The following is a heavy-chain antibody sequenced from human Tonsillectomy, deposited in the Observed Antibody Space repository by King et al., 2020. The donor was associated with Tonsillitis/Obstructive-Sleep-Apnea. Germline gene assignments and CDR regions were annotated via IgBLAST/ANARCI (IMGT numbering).Heavy chain of an antibody. J-gene: IGHJ4*02. D-gene: IGHD6-19*01. CDR1: GFSLSTSGLC. CDR2: IDWDDDK. CDR3: ARILAVAGTERAYYFDY. Sequence: VTLQESGPALVKPPQTLTLTCTFSGFSLSTSGLCVSWIRQPPGQALEWLARIDWDDDKYYSTSLKTRLTISKDTSKNQVVLTMTNMDPVDTATYYCARILAVAGTERAYYFDYWGQGTLVTVSS. V-gene: IGHV2-70*15.